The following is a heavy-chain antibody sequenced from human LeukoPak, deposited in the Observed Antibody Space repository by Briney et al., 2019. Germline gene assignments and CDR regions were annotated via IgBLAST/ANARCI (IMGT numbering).Heavy chain of an antibody. Sequence: GGSLRLSCSASGFTFSSYAMHWVRQAPGKGLEYVSAISSNGGSTYYADSVKGRFTISRDNSKNTLYLQISSLRAEDTAVYYCVKGEQWLVQGSLFDYWGQGTLATVSS. CDR3: VKGEQWLVQGSLFDY. CDR2: ISSNGGST. CDR1: GFTFSSYA. V-gene: IGHV3-64D*06. J-gene: IGHJ4*02. D-gene: IGHD6-19*01.